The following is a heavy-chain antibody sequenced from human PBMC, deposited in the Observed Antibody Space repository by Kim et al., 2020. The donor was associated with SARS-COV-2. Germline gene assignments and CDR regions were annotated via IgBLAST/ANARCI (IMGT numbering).Heavy chain of an antibody. Sequence: GGTIYSADAVRGRVTIARDNAKNTLYQQMNSQMTEDTAIYFCGRGLYSMGYWGQGTLVTVSS. J-gene: IGHJ4*02. CDR3: GRGLYSMGY. D-gene: IGHD5-12*01. CDR2: GGTI. V-gene: IGHV3-48*03.